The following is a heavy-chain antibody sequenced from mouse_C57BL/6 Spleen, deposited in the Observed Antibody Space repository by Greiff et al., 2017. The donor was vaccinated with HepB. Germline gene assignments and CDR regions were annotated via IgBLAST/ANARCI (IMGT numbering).Heavy chain of an antibody. CDR1: GYTFTDYY. D-gene: IGHD1-2*01. Sequence: EVQLQQSGPELVKPGASVKISCKASGYTFTDYYMNWVKQSHGKSLEWIGDINPNNGGTSYNQKFKGKATLTVDKSSSTAYMELRSLTSADSAVYYCARWRVRPFDYWGQGTTLTVSS. CDR3: ARWRVRPFDY. V-gene: IGHV1-26*01. CDR2: INPNNGGT. J-gene: IGHJ2*01.